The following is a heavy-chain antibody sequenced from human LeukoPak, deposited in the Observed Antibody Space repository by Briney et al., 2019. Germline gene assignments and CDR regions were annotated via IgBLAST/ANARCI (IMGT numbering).Heavy chain of an antibody. CDR1: GYTFTSYG. J-gene: IGHJ3*02. V-gene: IGHV1-18*01. CDR3: ARDHDYEVSRAFNI. D-gene: IGHD4-17*01. CDR2: ISAYNGNT. Sequence: ASVKVSCKASGYTFTSYGISWVRQAPGQGLEWMGWISAYNGNTNYAQKLQGRVTMTTDTSTSTAYMELRSLRSDDTAVYYCARDHDYEVSRAFNIWGQGTMVTVSS.